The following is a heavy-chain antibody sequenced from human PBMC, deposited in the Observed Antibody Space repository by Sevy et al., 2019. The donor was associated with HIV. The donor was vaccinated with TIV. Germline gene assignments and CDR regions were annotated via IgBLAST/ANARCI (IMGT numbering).Heavy chain of an antibody. Sequence: GESLKISCEAFGFSFSNYGMHWVRRAPGKGPEWVSSIRLDGNDKQYADSVKGRFTISRDNSKNTLNLQMNSLRAEDTAVYYCARDPGYSGYDWGALTYYFDYWGQGTLVTVSS. D-gene: IGHD5-12*01. CDR1: GFSFSNYG. CDR3: ARDPGYSGYDWGALTYYFDY. J-gene: IGHJ4*02. V-gene: IGHV3-30*02. CDR2: IRLDGNDK.